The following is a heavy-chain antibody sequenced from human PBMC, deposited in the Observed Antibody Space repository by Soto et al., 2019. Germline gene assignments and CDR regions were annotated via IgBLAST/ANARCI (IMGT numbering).Heavy chain of an antibody. Sequence: GGSLRLSCAASGFTFSDHYMDWVRQVPGKGLEWVGRIRDKAHSYTTEYAASVKGRYTISRDDSKTSLYLQMNSLKTEDTAVYYCATVEWPLSVFDYWGQGTLVTVSS. CDR2: IRDKAHSYTT. CDR1: GFTFSDHY. D-gene: IGHD3-3*01. J-gene: IGHJ4*02. V-gene: IGHV3-72*01. CDR3: ATVEWPLSVFDY.